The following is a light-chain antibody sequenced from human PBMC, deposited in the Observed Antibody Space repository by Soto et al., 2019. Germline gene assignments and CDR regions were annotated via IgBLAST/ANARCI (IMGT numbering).Light chain of an antibody. Sequence: VMAQSPDSLAVSLGERATINCKSSQSVLSSSNNKNYLAWFQQKPGQPPKLLIYWASARKPGVPDRFIGSGSGTDFTLTITTLQAEDVAVYYCQQYHSDPITLGQGTRLEIK. J-gene: IGKJ5*01. CDR3: QQYHSDPIT. CDR1: QSVLSSSNNKNY. CDR2: WAS. V-gene: IGKV4-1*01.